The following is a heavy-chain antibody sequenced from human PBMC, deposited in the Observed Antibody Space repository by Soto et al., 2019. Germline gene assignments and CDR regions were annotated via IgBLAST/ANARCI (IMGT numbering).Heavy chain of an antibody. V-gene: IGHV6-1*01. CDR2: TYHRSQWYN. D-gene: IGHD6-19*01. Sequence: SPTLSLTCAISGNSVASNSVAWNWIRQSPSRGPEWLGRTYHRSQWYNDYAVSVRSRITINPDTSRNQFSLHLNSVTPEDTAVYYCARISYRSRARYFDSWGQGTLVTGSS. CDR1: GNSVASNSVA. J-gene: IGHJ4*02. CDR3: ARISYRSRARYFDS.